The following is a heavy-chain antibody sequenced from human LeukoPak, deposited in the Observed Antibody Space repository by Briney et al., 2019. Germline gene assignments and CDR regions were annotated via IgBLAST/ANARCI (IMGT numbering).Heavy chain of an antibody. V-gene: IGHV1-18*01. CDR1: GYTFTSYG. Sequence: ASVKVSCKASGYTFTSYGISWVRQAPGQGLEWMGWISAYNGNTNYAQKLQGRVTKTTDTSTSTAYMELRSLRSDDTAVYYCARVFVLPLLGYCSSTSCPGAWFDPWGQGTLVTVSS. CDR3: ARVFVLPLLGYCSSTSCPGAWFDP. D-gene: IGHD2-2*01. CDR2: ISAYNGNT. J-gene: IGHJ5*02.